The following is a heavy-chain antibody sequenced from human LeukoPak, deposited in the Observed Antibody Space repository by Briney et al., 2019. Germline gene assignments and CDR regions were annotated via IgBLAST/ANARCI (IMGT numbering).Heavy chain of an antibody. J-gene: IGHJ4*02. CDR3: ARGPGGYHDY. D-gene: IGHD2-2*01. V-gene: IGHV3-53*01. CDR2: IYSGGGT. Sequence: GGSLRLSCVGSGFTVSSTYMTWVRQAPGKGLEWVPAIYSGGGTFYVDSVKGRFTISRDSFKNILYLQMNSLRAEDTALYYCARGPGGYHDYWGQGTLVTVSS. CDR1: GFTVSSTY.